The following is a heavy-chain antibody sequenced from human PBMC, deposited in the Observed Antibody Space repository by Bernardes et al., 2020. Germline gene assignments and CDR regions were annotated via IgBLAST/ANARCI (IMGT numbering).Heavy chain of an antibody. CDR3: AKDNSGWYSEFDF. CDR1: GFAFEDYA. CDR2: ISWNSGSI. V-gene: IGHV3-9*01. D-gene: IGHD6-19*01. J-gene: IGHJ4*02. Sequence: GSTLQVCCASSGFAFEDYAMHWVRKAPGKGLEWVSGISWNSGSIGYADSVKGRFTISRDNAKNSLYLQMNSLRAEDTALYYCAKDNSGWYSEFDFWGQGTLVIVSS.